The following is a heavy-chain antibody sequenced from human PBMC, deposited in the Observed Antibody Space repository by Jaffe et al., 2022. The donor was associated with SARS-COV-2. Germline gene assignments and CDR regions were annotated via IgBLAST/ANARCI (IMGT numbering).Heavy chain of an antibody. J-gene: IGHJ6*04. CDR2: ISYDGSNK. CDR3: ARGGDTAMGNSYWSMDV. CDR1: GFTFSSYA. D-gene: IGHD5-18*01. V-gene: IGHV3-30*04. Sequence: QVQLVESGGGVVQPGRSLRLSCAASGFTFSSYAMHWVRQAPGKGLEWVAVISYDGSNKYYADSVKGRFTISRDNSKNTLYLQMNSLRAEDTAVYYCARGGDTAMGNSYWSMDVWGKGTTVTVSS.